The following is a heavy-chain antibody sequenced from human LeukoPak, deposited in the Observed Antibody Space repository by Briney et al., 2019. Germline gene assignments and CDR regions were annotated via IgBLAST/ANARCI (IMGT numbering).Heavy chain of an antibody. Sequence: SETLSLTCTVSGGSISSYYWSWIRQPAGKGLEWIGRIYTSGSTNYNPSLKSRVTMSVDTSKNQFSLKLSSVTAADTAVYYCARSEAPWRWYTNNWFDPWGQGTLVTVSS. CDR2: IYTSGST. CDR1: GGSISSYY. J-gene: IGHJ5*02. D-gene: IGHD2-15*01. CDR3: ARSEAPWRWYTNNWFDP. V-gene: IGHV4-4*07.